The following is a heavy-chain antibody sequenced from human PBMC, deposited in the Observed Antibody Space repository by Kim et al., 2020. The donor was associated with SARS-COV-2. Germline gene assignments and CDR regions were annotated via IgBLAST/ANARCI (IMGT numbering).Heavy chain of an antibody. CDR1: GGSISSSSYY. Sequence: SETLSLTCTVSGGSISSSSYYWGWIRQPPGKGLEWIGSIYYSGSTYYNPSLKSRVTISVDTSKNQFSLKLSSVTAADTAVYYCARRGRQQLADAFDIWGQGTMVTVSS. V-gene: IGHV4-39*01. CDR2: IYYSGST. J-gene: IGHJ3*02. D-gene: IGHD6-13*01. CDR3: ARRGRQQLADAFDI.